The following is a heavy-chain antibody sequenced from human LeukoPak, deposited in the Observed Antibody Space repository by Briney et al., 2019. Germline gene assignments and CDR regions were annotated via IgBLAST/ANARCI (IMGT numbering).Heavy chain of an antibody. D-gene: IGHD3-9*01. V-gene: IGHV4-34*01. Sequence: SETLSLTYAVYGASFSGYYWSWIRQPPGKGLEWIGEINHSGSTNYNPSLKSRVTISVDTSKNQFSLKLSSVTAADTAVYYCARGRTYYDILTGQGRRGYWFDPWGQGTLVTVSS. J-gene: IGHJ5*02. CDR2: INHSGST. CDR1: GASFSGYY. CDR3: ARGRTYYDILTGQGRRGYWFDP.